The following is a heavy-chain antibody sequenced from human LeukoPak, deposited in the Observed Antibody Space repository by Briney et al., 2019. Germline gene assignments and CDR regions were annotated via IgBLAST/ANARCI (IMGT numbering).Heavy chain of an antibody. CDR1: GGSISSGGYY. V-gene: IGHV4-31*03. Sequence: SSETLSLTCTVSGGSISSGGYYWSWIRQQPGKGLEWIGYIYYSGSTYYNPSLKSRVTISVDTSKNQFSLKLSSVTAADTAVYYCARAKVTARGHDAFDIWGQGTMVTVSS. CDR2: IYYSGST. D-gene: IGHD2-21*02. J-gene: IGHJ3*02. CDR3: ARAKVTARGHDAFDI.